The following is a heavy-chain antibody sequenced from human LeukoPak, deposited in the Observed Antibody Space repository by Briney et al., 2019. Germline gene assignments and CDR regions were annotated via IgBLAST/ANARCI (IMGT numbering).Heavy chain of an antibody. Sequence: GGSLRLSCAASGFFFNTYWMHWVRQAPGKGLVWVSRINSDGSKTSHADSVKGRFTISRDNAKNTLYLQMNGLRAEDTAVYYCARDRAPYYYDSSGIMDVWGKGTTVTVSS. D-gene: IGHD3-22*01. J-gene: IGHJ6*03. CDR1: GFFFNTYW. CDR2: INSDGSKT. CDR3: ARDRAPYYYDSSGIMDV. V-gene: IGHV3-74*01.